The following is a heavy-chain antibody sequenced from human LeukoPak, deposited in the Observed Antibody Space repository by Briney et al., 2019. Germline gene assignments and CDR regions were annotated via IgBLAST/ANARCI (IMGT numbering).Heavy chain of an antibody. D-gene: IGHD3-22*01. CDR3: ASAYDSSGLDYFDY. CDR2: INPNSGGT. V-gene: IGHV1-2*02. J-gene: IGHJ4*02. Sequence: VASVKVSCKASGYTFTGYYMHWVRQAPGQGLEWMGWINPNSGGTNYAQKFQGRVTMTRDASISTAYMELSRLRSDDTAVYYCASAYDSSGLDYFDYWGQGTLVTASS. CDR1: GYTFTGYY.